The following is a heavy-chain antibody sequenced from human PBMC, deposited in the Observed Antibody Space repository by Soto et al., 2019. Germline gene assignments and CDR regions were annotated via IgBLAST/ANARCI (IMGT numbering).Heavy chain of an antibody. CDR3: AKRRGAGGHFDY. Sequence: DVQLLESGGGLVQPEGSLRLSCAASGFTFCSYAMGWVRQGPGKGLEWVAVVSIGGSTHYADSVRGRFTISRDNSKNTLSLPMNSLTAEDPAVYFCAKRRGAGGHFDYWGQGALVTVSS. CDR2: VSIGGST. D-gene: IGHD2-15*01. J-gene: IGHJ4*02. V-gene: IGHV3-23*01. CDR1: GFTFCSYA.